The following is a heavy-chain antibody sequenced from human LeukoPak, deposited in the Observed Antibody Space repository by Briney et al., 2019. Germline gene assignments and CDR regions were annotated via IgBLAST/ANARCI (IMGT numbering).Heavy chain of an antibody. CDR2: ISAYNGNT. CDR3: ARERIAAAGTPFSGYYYYGMDV. V-gene: IGHV1-18*01. J-gene: IGHJ6*02. Sequence: RRASVKVSCKASGYTFASYGISWVRQAPGQGLEWMGWISAYNGNTNYAQKLQGRVTMTTDTSTSTAYMELRSLRSDDTAVYYCARERIAAAGTPFSGYYYYGMDVWGQGTTVTVSS. CDR1: GYTFASYG. D-gene: IGHD6-13*01.